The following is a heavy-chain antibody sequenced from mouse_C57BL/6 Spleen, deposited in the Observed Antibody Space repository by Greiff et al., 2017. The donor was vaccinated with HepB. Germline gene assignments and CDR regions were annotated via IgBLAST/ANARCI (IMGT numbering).Heavy chain of an antibody. CDR3: ARSEGITTVVALDY. CDR2: IYPGDGDT. J-gene: IGHJ2*01. Sequence: QVQLKESGAELVKPGASVKISCKASGYAFSSYWMNWVKQRPGKGLEWIGQIYPGDGDTNYNGKFKGKATLTADKSSSTAYMQLSSLTSEDSAVYFCARSEGITTVVALDYWGQGTTLTVSS. CDR1: GYAFSSYW. V-gene: IGHV1-80*01. D-gene: IGHD1-1*01.